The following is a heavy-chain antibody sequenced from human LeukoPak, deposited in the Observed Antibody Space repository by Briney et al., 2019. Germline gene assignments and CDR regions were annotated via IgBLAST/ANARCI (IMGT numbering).Heavy chain of an antibody. J-gene: IGHJ3*02. Sequence: SETLSLTCTVSGGSISSHYWSWIRQPPGKGLEWIGTIYYSGNTYYDPSLKSRVIVSVATSKSQFSLRVSSVTAADTAVYFCARQPRSLSPVIHDAFDIWGQGTMVTVSS. CDR2: IYYSGNT. CDR1: GGSISSHY. V-gene: IGHV4-39*07. CDR3: ARQPRSLSPVIHDAFDI. D-gene: IGHD2-15*01.